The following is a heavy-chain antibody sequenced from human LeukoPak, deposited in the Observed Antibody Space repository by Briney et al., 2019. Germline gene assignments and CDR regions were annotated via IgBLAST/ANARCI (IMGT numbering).Heavy chain of an antibody. CDR1: GFTFSDEY. J-gene: IGHJ3*02. V-gene: IGHV3-11*04. D-gene: IGHD2-21*02. CDR3: ARGAYCGGDCYSEYPDAFDI. Sequence: GGSLRLSCAASGFTFSDEYMSWIRQAPGKGLEWVSYISNSGSSIFYVDSVKGRFTISRDNAKNSLYLQMNSLRAEDTAVYYCARGAYCGGDCYSEYPDAFDIWGQGTMVTVSS. CDR2: ISNSGSSI.